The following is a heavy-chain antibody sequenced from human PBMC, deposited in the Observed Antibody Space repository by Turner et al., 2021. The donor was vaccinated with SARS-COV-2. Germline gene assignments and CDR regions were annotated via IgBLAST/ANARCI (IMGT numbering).Heavy chain of an antibody. CDR1: GFTFSIYG. Sequence: EVQLLESGGDLVQPGGSLRLSCGASGFTFSIYGRSWVRQAPGKGLEWVSAISGSGSRTYYADSVKGRFTISRDNSKNTVYLQMNSLRADDTALYYCAKDAMLRDDQVPNYWFDPWGQGTLVTVSS. J-gene: IGHJ5*02. CDR3: AKDAMLRDDQVPNYWFDP. CDR2: ISGSGSRT. V-gene: IGHV3-23*01. D-gene: IGHD3-10*01.